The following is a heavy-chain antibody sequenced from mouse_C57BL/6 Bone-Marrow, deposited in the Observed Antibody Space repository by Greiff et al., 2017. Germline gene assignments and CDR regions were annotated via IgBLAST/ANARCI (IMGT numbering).Heavy chain of an antibody. CDR3: ARDWDVGRFAD. Sequence: QVQLQQSGPELVKPGASVKISCKASGYAFSSSWMNWVKQRPGKGLEWIGRIYPGDGDTNYNGKFKGKATLTADKSSSTAYMQLSSLTSEDSAVYFCARDWDVGRFADWGQGTLVTVSA. CDR2: IYPGDGDT. D-gene: IGHD4-1*01. CDR1: GYAFSSSW. J-gene: IGHJ3*01. V-gene: IGHV1-82*01.